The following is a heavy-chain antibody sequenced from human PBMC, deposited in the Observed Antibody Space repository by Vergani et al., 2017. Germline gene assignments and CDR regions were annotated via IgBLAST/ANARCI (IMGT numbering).Heavy chain of an antibody. Sequence: QVQLVQSGAEVKKPGSSVKVSCKSSGGTFSNHVLAWVRQAPGQGLEWMGGFDPEDGETIYAQKFQGRVTMTEDTSTDTAYMELSSLRSEDTAVYYCATPRLRFSYYYYYGMDVWGRGTTVTVSS. CDR3: ATPRLRFSYYYYYGMDV. V-gene: IGHV1-24*01. D-gene: IGHD5-12*01. J-gene: IGHJ6*02. CDR2: FDPEDGET. CDR1: GGTFSNHV.